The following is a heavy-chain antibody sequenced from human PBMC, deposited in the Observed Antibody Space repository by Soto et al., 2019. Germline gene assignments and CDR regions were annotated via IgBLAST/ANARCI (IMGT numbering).Heavy chain of an antibody. Sequence: EVQLLESGGDLVQPGGSLRLSCAASGFSLSNYAMTWVRQAPGKGLEWVSGISASGDKTSYADSVEGRFIISRDNFKNTFYLQMNSLRTEDTALYYCARDCSSSSCSVWRDWGQGTLVIVSS. CDR1: GFSLSNYA. D-gene: IGHD2-2*01. J-gene: IGHJ4*02. CDR2: ISASGDKT. V-gene: IGHV3-23*01. CDR3: ARDCSSSSCSVWRD.